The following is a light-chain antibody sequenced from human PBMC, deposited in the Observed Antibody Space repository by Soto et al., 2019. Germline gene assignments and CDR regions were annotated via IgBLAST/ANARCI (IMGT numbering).Light chain of an antibody. CDR2: WAS. Sequence: DIVLTQSPDSLAVSLGERATINCKSSQSVLYSSNNKNYLAWYQQKPGQPPKLLIYWASTRESGVPDRFSGSGSGTDFTLTISSLQAEDVAVYYCQQYYSSPVNFGGGTKVEIK. J-gene: IGKJ4*01. V-gene: IGKV4-1*01. CDR1: QSVLYSSNNKNY. CDR3: QQYYSSPVN.